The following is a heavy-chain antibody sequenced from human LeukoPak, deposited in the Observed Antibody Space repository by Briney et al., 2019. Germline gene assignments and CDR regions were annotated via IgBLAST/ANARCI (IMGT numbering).Heavy chain of an antibody. Sequence: GGSLRLSCAASGFTFSTYTMNWVRQAPGQGLEWVSSISSISSHIFYADSVKGRFTISRDNAKNSPYLQMSSLRAEDTAVYYCASSPPYCSSTNCYANYWGQGTLVTVSS. CDR3: ASSPPYCSSTNCYANY. V-gene: IGHV3-21*01. CDR1: GFTFSTYT. J-gene: IGHJ4*02. D-gene: IGHD2-2*01. CDR2: ISSISSHI.